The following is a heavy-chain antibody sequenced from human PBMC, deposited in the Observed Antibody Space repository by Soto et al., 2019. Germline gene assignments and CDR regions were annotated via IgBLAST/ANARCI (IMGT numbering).Heavy chain of an antibody. D-gene: IGHD2-15*01. CDR3: ARIERRCSGGSCYSAP. CDR2: IIPIFGTA. CDR1: GGTFISYA. Sequence: SVKVSCKASGGTFISYAISWVRQAPGQGLEWMGGIIPIFGTANYAQKFQGRVTITADKSTSTAYMELSSLRSEDTAVYYCARIERRCSGGSCYSAPWGQGTLVTVSS. J-gene: IGHJ5*02. V-gene: IGHV1-69*06.